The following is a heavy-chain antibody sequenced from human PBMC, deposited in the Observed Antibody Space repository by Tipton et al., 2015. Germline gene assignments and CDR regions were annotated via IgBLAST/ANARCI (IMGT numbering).Heavy chain of an antibody. V-gene: IGHV4-38-2*02. CDR2: ISHSGNT. D-gene: IGHD5-24*01. CDR3: ARDLEHGMDV. Sequence: TLSLTCDVSGYSISSGYYWGWIRQPPGKGLEWIGSISHSGNTYYNPSLKSRVTMSRDTSKNQFSLTLNSVTAADTAVYYCARDLEHGMDVWGQGTTVTVSS. J-gene: IGHJ6*02. CDR1: GYSISSGYY.